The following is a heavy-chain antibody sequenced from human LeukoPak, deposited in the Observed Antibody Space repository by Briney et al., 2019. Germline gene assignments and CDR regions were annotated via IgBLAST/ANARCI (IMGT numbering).Heavy chain of an antibody. J-gene: IGHJ3*02. Sequence: PGGSLRLSCVASGFSAFGLSSYAMSWVRQPPGKGLEWVSSISGGGGDTYYADSVKGRFTISRDNSKNTLCLQMNSLRAEDTAVYYCARDWPSGWQQLPDYDAVDIWGQGTMVTVSS. D-gene: IGHD6-13*01. CDR1: GFSAFGLSSYA. V-gene: IGHV3-23*01. CDR3: ARDWPSGWQQLPDYDAVDI. CDR2: ISGGGGDT.